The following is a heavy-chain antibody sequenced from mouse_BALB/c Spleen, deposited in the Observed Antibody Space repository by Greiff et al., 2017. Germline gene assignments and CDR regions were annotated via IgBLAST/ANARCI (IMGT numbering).Heavy chain of an antibody. CDR2: INSNGGST. CDR1: GFTFSSYG. Sequence: EVLLVESGGGLVQPGGSLKLSCAASGFTFSSYGMSWVRQTPDKRLELVATINSNGGSTDYPDSVKGRFTISRDNAKNTLYLQMSSLTSEDTAMYYGSRDRSNYGGYSMDYWGQGTSVTVSS. CDR3: SRDRSNYGGYSMDY. D-gene: IGHD2-5*01. V-gene: IGHV5-6-3*01. J-gene: IGHJ4*01.